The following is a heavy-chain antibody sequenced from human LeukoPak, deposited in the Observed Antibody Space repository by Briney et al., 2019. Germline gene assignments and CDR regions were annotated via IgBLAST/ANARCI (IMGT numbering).Heavy chain of an antibody. V-gene: IGHV3-48*01. D-gene: IGHD3-10*01. CDR3: ARWGLYYNYYMDV. J-gene: IGHJ6*03. Sequence: SARSLRLSCAASGFTFSSYTMNWVRQAPGKGLEWVSYISSISNTIYYADSVKGRFTISRHNAKNSLYLQMNSLRAEDTAVYYCARWGLYYNYYMDVWGKGTTVTVSS. CDR1: GFTFSSYT. CDR2: ISSISNTI.